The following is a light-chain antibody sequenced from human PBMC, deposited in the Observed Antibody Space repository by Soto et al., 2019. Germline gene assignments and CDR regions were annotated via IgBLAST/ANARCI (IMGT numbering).Light chain of an antibody. CDR1: SSDIGVYNY. V-gene: IGLV1-51*01. CDR3: GAWDDSLRLYV. J-gene: IGLJ1*01. CDR2: DSN. Sequence: QSVLTQPASVSGSPGQSITISCTGTSSDIGVYNYVSWYGQHPGKVPKLIIYDSNKRPSGIPERFSASRSGTSATLGITGLQTGDEADYYCGAWDDSLRLYVFGPGTKLTVL.